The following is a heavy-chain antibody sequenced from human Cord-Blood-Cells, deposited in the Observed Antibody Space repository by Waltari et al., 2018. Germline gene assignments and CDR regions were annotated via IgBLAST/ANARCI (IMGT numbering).Heavy chain of an antibody. CDR2: IYHSGST. D-gene: IGHD7-27*01. CDR3: ARVVNWGGYFDY. V-gene: IGHV4-38-2*02. Sequence: QVQLQESGPGLVKPSETLSLTCTVSGYSIRSGYYWGWTRQPPGKGLEWIGSIYHSGSTYYNPSLKSRVTISVDTSKNQFSLKLSSVTAADTAVYYCARVVNWGGYFDYWGQGTLVTVSS. J-gene: IGHJ4*02. CDR1: GYSIRSGYY.